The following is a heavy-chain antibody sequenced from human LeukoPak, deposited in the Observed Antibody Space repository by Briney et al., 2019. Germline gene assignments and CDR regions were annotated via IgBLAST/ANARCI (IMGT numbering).Heavy chain of an antibody. J-gene: IGHJ4*02. V-gene: IGHV3-23*01. CDR2: ISRGVGST. CDR3: AKKGQADAYGKPD. D-gene: IGHD4-17*01. CDR1: GFTFSSYD. Sequence: RAGGSLRLSCAASGFTFSSYDLSWVRPTPGKGLECVSAISRGVGSTYYADSVKGRFTISRDNSKNTLYLQMNNLRADDTAVYYCAKKGQADAYGKPDWGQGTLVTVSS.